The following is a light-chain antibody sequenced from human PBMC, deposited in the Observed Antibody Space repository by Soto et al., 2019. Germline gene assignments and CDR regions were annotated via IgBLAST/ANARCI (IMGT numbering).Light chain of an antibody. Sequence: DIHMTQSPSTLSASLGDRVTITFRASQSISSWLAWYQQKPGKAPKLLIYDASSLESGVPSRFSGSGFGTEFTLTISSLQPDDFATYWCQHYGGMWTFAQGTKVDI. V-gene: IGKV1-5*01. J-gene: IGKJ1*01. CDR1: QSISSW. CDR3: QHYGGMWT. CDR2: DAS.